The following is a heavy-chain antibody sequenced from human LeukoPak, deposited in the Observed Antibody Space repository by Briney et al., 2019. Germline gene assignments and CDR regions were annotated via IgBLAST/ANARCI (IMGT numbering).Heavy chain of an antibody. J-gene: IGHJ4*02. V-gene: IGHV5-51*01. Sequence: GSLKISCKGSGYSFTIYWIGWVRQMPGKGLEWMGIIRPGDSDTRYSPSFQGQVIISADKSISTAYLQWSSLKASDTAVYYCARGGYSSSWYFGDYFDYWGQGTLVTVSS. CDR1: GYSFTIYW. D-gene: IGHD6-13*01. CDR2: IRPGDSDT. CDR3: ARGGYSSSWYFGDYFDY.